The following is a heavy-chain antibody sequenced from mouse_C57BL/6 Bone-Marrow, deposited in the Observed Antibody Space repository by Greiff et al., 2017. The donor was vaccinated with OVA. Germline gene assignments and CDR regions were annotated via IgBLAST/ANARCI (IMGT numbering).Heavy chain of an antibody. Sequence: VQLQQSGAELVRPGTSVKVSCKASGYAFTNYLIEWVKQRPGQGLEWIGVINPGSGGTNYNEKFKGKATLTADKSSSTAYMQLSSLTSEDSAVYFCARWDTLYAMGYWGQGTSVTVSS. V-gene: IGHV1-54*01. CDR3: ARWDTLYAMGY. J-gene: IGHJ4*01. CDR2: INPGSGGT. D-gene: IGHD4-1*01. CDR1: GYAFTNYL.